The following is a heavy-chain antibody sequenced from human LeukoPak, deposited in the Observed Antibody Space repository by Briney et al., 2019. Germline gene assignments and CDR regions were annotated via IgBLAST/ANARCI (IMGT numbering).Heavy chain of an antibody. V-gene: IGHV3-7*01. J-gene: IGHJ6*02. CDR1: GFTFSDYW. D-gene: IGHD1-26*01. Sequence: PGGSLRLSCAASGFTFSDYWMSWVRQAPGKGLEWVANIRQDGSEKYYVDSVKGRFTISRDNAKTSLYLQMNSLRAEDTAVYFCARGKSGTYYYYYGLDVWGQGTTVTVSS. CDR2: IRQDGSEK. CDR3: ARGKSGTYYYYYGLDV.